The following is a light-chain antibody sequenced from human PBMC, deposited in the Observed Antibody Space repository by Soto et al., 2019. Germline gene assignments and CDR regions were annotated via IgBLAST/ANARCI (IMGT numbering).Light chain of an antibody. CDR3: QQYGSSGT. Sequence: EIVMTQSPVTLSVSPGERATLSCTASQSVNNNVAWYQQKPGHTPRLLIYSASIGATGTPARFSGSGSGSDFTLTTSSLQSEDFAVYYCQQYGSSGTFGQGTKVDI. CDR1: QSVNNN. V-gene: IGKV3-15*01. J-gene: IGKJ1*01. CDR2: SAS.